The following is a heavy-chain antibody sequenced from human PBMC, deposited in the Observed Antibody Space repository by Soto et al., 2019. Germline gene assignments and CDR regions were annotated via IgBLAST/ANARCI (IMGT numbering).Heavy chain of an antibody. Sequence: QVQLVQSGAEVKKPGSSVKVSCKASGYTFTNYAFSWVRQAPGQGLEWMGWISAYNGNTNYPQKLQGRVTMTTDTSTSTAYMELRSLRSDDPAVYYCARDLAAAGPFDYWGQGTLVTVSS. CDR3: ARDLAAAGPFDY. D-gene: IGHD6-13*01. V-gene: IGHV1-18*01. CDR2: ISAYNGNT. CDR1: GYTFTNYA. J-gene: IGHJ4*02.